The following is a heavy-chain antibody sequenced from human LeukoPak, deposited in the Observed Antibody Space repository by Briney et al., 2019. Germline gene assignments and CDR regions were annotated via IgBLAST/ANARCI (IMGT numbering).Heavy chain of an antibody. CDR2: ISSSSYI. CDR1: GFTFSSYS. CDR3: ARDEGPRSGFDP. V-gene: IGHV3-21*01. J-gene: IGHJ5*02. D-gene: IGHD6-6*01. Sequence: GGSLRLSCAASGFTFSSYSMNWVRQAPGKGLEWVSSISSSSYIYYADSVKGRFTISRDNAKNSPYLQMNSLRAEDTAVYYCARDEGPRSGFDPWGQGTLVTVSS.